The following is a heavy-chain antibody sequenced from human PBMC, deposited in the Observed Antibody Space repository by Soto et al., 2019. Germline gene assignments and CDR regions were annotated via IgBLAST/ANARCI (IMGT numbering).Heavy chain of an antibody. V-gene: IGHV1-8*01. Sequence: GASVKVSCKASGYTFTSYDINWVRQATGQGLEWMGWMNPNSGNTGYAQKFQGRVTMTRNTSISTAYMELSSLRSEDTAVYYCARGLGDSSGYYIHYYYGMDVWGQGTTVTVSS. CDR2: MNPNSGNT. CDR1: GYTFTSYD. J-gene: IGHJ6*02. D-gene: IGHD3-22*01. CDR3: ARGLGDSSGYYIHYYYGMDV.